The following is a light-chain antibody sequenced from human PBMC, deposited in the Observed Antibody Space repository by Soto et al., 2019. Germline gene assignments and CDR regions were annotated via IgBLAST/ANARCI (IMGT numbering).Light chain of an antibody. Sequence: VLTQSPATLSLSPGERATLSCRASQSVSSYLAWSQQKPGQAPRLLIYDTSNRATGVPARFSGSGSGTDFTLTISSLEPEDCAIYYCQQRQYWPPITFGQGTRLEIK. CDR3: QQRQYWPPIT. CDR1: QSVSSY. J-gene: IGKJ5*01. CDR2: DTS. V-gene: IGKV3-11*01.